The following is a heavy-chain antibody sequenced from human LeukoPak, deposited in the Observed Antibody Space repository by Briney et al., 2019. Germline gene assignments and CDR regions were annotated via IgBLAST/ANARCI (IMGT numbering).Heavy chain of an antibody. J-gene: IGHJ4*01. CDR1: GFTFSSYS. Sequence: GGSLRLSCAASGFTFSSYSMNWVRQAPGKGLEWVSSISSSSSYIYYADSARGRFTISRDNAKNSLFLQMNSLRVEDTAVYYCVRGQDYYYDSSGSFDSSGHGNLVTASS. CDR3: VRGQDYYYDSSGSFDS. D-gene: IGHD3-22*01. CDR2: ISSSSSYI. V-gene: IGHV3-21*01.